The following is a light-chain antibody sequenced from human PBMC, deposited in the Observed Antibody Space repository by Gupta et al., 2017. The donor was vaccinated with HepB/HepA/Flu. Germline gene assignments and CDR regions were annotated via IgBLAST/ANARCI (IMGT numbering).Light chain of an antibody. J-gene: IGLJ2*01. CDR3: QTEDTGCNNVV. Sequence: QLVLTQSPSASASLGASVQLTCTLSNGHKNSAIAWHQQRPKQGPRYLMKVISDGRHSKGDGIPDRFSGSSSGAEPYLTITRLQAEDEADYYCQTEDTGCNNVVFGGGTKLTVL. CDR1: NGHKNSA. CDR2: VISDGRH. V-gene: IGLV4-69*01.